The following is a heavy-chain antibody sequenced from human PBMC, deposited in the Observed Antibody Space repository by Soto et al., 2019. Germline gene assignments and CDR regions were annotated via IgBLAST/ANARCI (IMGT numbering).Heavy chain of an antibody. J-gene: IGHJ6*02. CDR3: ARGEITIFGVVMNYYGMHV. CDR2: INPNSGGT. D-gene: IGHD3-3*01. CDR1: GYTFTGYY. V-gene: IGHV1-2*04. Sequence: ASVKVSCNASGYTFTGYYMHWVRQAPGQGLERMGWINPNSGGTNYAQRFQGWVTMTRDTSISTSYMELSRLRSDDTAVYYCARGEITIFGVVMNYYGMHVWGQGTTVTDAS.